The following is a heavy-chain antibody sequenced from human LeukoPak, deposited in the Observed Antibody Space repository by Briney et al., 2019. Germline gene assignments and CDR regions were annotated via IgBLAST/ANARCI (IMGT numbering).Heavy chain of an antibody. CDR2: ISGSGGST. J-gene: IGHJ6*02. Sequence: GGSLRLSCAASGFTFSSYAMSWVRQAPGKGLEWVSAISGSGGSTYYADSVKGRFTISRDNSKNTLYLQMNSLRAEDTAVYYCARASWEWFGELLYGMDVWGQGTTVTVSS. CDR1: GFTFSSYA. V-gene: IGHV3-23*01. D-gene: IGHD3-10*01. CDR3: ARASWEWFGELLYGMDV.